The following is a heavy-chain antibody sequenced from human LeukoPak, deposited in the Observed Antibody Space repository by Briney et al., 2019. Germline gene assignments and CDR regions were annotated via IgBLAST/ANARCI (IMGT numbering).Heavy chain of an antibody. CDR3: ARAIHKKDYYYMDV. CDR1: GYTFTSYD. V-gene: IGHV1-8*01. CDR2: MNPNSGNT. Sequence: ASVKVSCKASGYTFTSYDINWVRQATGQGLEWMGWMNPNSGNTGYAQKFQGRVTMTRNTSISTAYMELSSLRSEDTAVYYCARAIHKKDYYYMDVWGKGTTVTVSS. J-gene: IGHJ6*03.